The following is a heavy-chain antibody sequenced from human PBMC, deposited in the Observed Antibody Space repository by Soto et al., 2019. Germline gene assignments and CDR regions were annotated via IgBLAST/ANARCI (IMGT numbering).Heavy chain of an antibody. CDR2: INPNSGGT. V-gene: IGHV1-2*02. CDR1: GYTFTGHF. CDR3: ARDDYGGNSGVLVDF. D-gene: IGHD4-17*01. J-gene: IGHJ4*02. Sequence: ASVKVSCKASGYTFTGHFMHWVRQAPGQGFEWMGWINPNSGGTNYVQRFQGRVSMTRDTSISTAYMELSRPTSDDTAVYYCARDDYGGNSGVLVDFWGQGALVTVSS.